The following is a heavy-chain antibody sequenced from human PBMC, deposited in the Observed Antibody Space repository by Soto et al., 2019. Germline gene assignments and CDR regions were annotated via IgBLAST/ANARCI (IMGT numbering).Heavy chain of an antibody. J-gene: IGHJ4*02. Sequence: GGSLRLSCAASGFTFSSYWMSWVRQAPGKGLEWVANIKQDGSEKYYVDSVKGRFTISRDNAKNSLYLQMNSLRAEDTAVYSCARNAGGPRGYSSSFYFDYWGQGTLITVSS. D-gene: IGHD6-6*01. V-gene: IGHV3-7*01. CDR2: IKQDGSEK. CDR3: ARNAGGPRGYSSSFYFDY. CDR1: GFTFSSYW.